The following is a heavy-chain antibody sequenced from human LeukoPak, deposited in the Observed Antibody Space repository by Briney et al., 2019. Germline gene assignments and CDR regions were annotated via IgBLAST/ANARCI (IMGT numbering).Heavy chain of an antibody. Sequence: GGSLRLSCAASGFTFSSYAMSWVRQAPGKGLEWVAVISYDGRNIFYADSVKGRFTISRDNSKNTLHLQMNSLRVEDTAVYYCAREYTSGWYDYWGQGTLVTVSS. CDR2: ISYDGRNI. D-gene: IGHD6-19*01. V-gene: IGHV3-30*04. CDR3: AREYTSGWYDY. CDR1: GFTFSSYA. J-gene: IGHJ4*02.